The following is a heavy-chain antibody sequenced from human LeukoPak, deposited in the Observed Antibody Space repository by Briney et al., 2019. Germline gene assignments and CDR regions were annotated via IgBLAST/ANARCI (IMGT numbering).Heavy chain of an antibody. CDR2: ISSSSSYI. Sequence: GGSLRLSCAASGFTFSSYSMNWVRQAPGKGLEWVSSISSSSSYIYYADSVRGRFTISRDNAKNSLYLQMNSLRAEDTAVYYCARETDNTWAYAFDIWGQGTMVTVSS. CDR3: ARETDNTWAYAFDI. V-gene: IGHV3-21*01. D-gene: IGHD1-14*01. CDR1: GFTFSSYS. J-gene: IGHJ3*02.